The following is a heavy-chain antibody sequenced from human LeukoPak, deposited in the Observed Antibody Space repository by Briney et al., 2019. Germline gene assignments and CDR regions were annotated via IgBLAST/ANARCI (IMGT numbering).Heavy chain of an antibody. D-gene: IGHD6-13*01. V-gene: IGHV5-51*01. CDR1: EYSFPNYC. Sequence: GESLKISCKHSEYSFPNYCIGWVRQMPGKGLEWMGIIYPDDSDTRYSPSFQGQVTISADKSISTAYLQWSSLKASDTAMYYCARRGSSWSDWGQGTLVTVSS. CDR2: IYPDDSDT. J-gene: IGHJ4*02. CDR3: ARRGSSWSD.